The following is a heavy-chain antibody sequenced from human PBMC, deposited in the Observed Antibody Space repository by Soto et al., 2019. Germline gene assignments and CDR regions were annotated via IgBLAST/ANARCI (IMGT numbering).Heavy chain of an antibody. V-gene: IGHV4-30-2*01. CDR3: ARGHDFWSGPLGGFDP. Sequence: TLSLTCAVSGGSISSGGYSWSWIRQPPGKGLEWIGYIYHSGSTYYNPSLKSRATISVDRSKNQFSLKLSSVTAADTAVYYCARGHDFWSGPLGGFDPWGQGTLVTVSS. D-gene: IGHD3-3*01. CDR1: GGSISSGGYS. J-gene: IGHJ5*02. CDR2: IYHSGST.